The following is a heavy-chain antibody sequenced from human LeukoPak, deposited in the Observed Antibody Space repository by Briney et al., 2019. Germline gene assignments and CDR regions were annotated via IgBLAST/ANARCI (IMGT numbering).Heavy chain of an antibody. CDR2: ISSSSSSTI. V-gene: IGHV3-48*01. CDR3: ARELVTDYYYYYMDV. Sequence: GGSLRLSCAASGFTFSSYSMNWVRQAPGKGLEWVSYISSSSSSTIYYADSVKGRFTISRDNAKNSLYLQMNSLRAEDTAVYYCARELVTDYYYYYMDVWGKGTTVTVSS. J-gene: IGHJ6*03. CDR1: GFTFSSYS. D-gene: IGHD1-26*01.